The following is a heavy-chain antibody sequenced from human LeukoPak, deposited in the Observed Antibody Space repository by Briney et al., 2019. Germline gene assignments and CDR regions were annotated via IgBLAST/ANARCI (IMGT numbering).Heavy chain of an antibody. CDR2: IYNSGST. V-gene: IGHV4-59*01. CDR1: GGTISSYY. J-gene: IGHJ4*02. D-gene: IGHD3-3*01. Sequence: SETLYLTCTVSGGTISSYYWSWIRQPPGQGLEWIGNIYNSGSTNYNTALNSPVTISVDTSKNQISLKVSSVTAADTAVYYCARVGERTSIDYWGQGTLVTVSS. CDR3: ARVGERTSIDY.